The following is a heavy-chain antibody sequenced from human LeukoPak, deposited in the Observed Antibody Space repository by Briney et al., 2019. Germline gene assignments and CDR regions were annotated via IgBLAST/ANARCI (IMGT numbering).Heavy chain of an antibody. CDR1: GYTFTSYG. CDR2: ISAYNGNT. Sequence: GASVKVSCKASGYTFTSYGISWVRQAPGQGLEWMGWISAYNGNTNYAQKLQGRVTMTTDTSTGTAYMELRSLRSDDTAVYYCARNIVVVPAANGNYYGMDVWGQGTTVTVSS. J-gene: IGHJ6*02. D-gene: IGHD2-2*01. V-gene: IGHV1-18*01. CDR3: ARNIVVVPAANGNYYGMDV.